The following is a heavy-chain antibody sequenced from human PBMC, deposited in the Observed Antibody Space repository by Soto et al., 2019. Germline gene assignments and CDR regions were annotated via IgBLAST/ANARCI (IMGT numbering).Heavy chain of an antibody. V-gene: IGHV3-30*18. CDR2: ISYDGSNK. CDR3: AKYAYYYDSSGYLDY. Sequence: PGGSLRLSCVASGFSFSSYGMHWVRRAPGKGLEWVAVISYDGSNKYYADSVKGRFTISRDNSKNTLYLQLNSLRAEDTAVYYCAKYAYYYDSSGYLDYWGQGTLVTVSS. CDR1: GFSFSSYG. J-gene: IGHJ4*02. D-gene: IGHD3-22*01.